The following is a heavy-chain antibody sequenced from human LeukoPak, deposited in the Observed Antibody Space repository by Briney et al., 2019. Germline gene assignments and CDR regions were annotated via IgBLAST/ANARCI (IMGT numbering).Heavy chain of an antibody. V-gene: IGHV3-33*01. CDR2: IWYEGSNK. CDR1: GFTFSSYG. J-gene: IGHJ4*02. Sequence: PGRSLRLSCAASGFTFSSYGMNWVRQAPGKGLEWVAVIWYEGSNKYYADSVKGRFTISRDNSKNTVSLQLNSLRAEDTAVYYCARLGSGWSFDFWGQGTLVAVSS. D-gene: IGHD6-19*01. CDR3: ARLGSGWSFDF.